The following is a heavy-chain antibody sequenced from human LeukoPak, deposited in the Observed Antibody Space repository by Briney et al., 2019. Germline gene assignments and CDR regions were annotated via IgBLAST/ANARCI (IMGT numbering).Heavy chain of an antibody. J-gene: IGHJ5*02. CDR2: ISVSNGNT. CDR3: AGDLAGIVGATAWFDP. V-gene: IGHV1-18*01. CDR1: AYTFANYA. Sequence: HVASVKVSCTASAYTFANYAISWLRQAPGQGLEWMGWISVSNGNTNYAQKLQGRVTMTTETSTKTVYMELRSLRFDDTAMYYCAGDLAGIVGATAWFDPWGQGTLVTVSS. D-gene: IGHD1-26*01.